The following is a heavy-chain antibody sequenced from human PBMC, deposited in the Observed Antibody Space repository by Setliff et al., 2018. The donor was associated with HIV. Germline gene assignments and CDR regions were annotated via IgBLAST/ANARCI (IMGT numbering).Heavy chain of an antibody. CDR2: INRDNGGI. V-gene: IGHV1-2*06. CDR3: AREFPGGTYGFDY. J-gene: IGHJ4*02. Sequence: ASVKVSCKTFGYSFTAYQMHWLRQAPGQGLEWMGRINRDNGGIDYAQKFQGRVTVTRDTSINTAYMELSSLRFEDTAVYYCAREFPGGTYGFDYWGQGTLVTVSS. D-gene: IGHD1-26*01. CDR1: GYSFTAYQ.